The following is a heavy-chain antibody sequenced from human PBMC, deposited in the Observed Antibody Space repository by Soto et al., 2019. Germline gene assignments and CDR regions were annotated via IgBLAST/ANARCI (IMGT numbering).Heavy chain of an antibody. CDR3: AIIGVLRFLEWLTFDY. D-gene: IGHD3-3*01. CDR1: GFTFSSYA. V-gene: IGHV3-23*01. J-gene: IGHJ4*02. CDR2: ISGSGGST. Sequence: GSLRLSCAASGFTFSSYAMSWVRQAPGKGLEWVSAISGSGGSTYYADSVKGRFTISRDNSKNTLYLQMNSLRAEDTAVYYCAIIGVLRFLEWLTFDYWGQGTLVTVSS.